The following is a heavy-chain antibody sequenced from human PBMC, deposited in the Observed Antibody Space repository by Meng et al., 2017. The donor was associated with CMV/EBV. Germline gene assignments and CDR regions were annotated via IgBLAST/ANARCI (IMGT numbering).Heavy chain of an antibody. V-gene: IGHV1-2*02. CDR3: AADILRITAGDY. CDR1: GYAFTAYY. CDR2: INPRTGGT. D-gene: IGHD3-16*01. J-gene: IGHJ4*02. Sequence: ASVKVSCKTSGYAFTAYYIHWVRQAPGQGLEWMGDINPRTGGTDLAQRFQGSVTLTRDTSITTAYMEVRNLRSDDTAVYYCAADILRITAGDYWGQGTLVTV.